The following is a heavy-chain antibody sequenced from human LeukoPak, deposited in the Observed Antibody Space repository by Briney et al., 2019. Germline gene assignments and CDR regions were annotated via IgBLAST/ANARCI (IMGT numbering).Heavy chain of an antibody. Sequence: GGSLRLSCAASGFTFSSYAMSWVRQAPGKGLEWVSGISGSGGSTYYADSVKGRFTISRDNAKNTLYLQMNSLRAEDTAVYYCARALSYSYGSMDFWGQGTLVIVSS. V-gene: IGHV3-23*01. CDR1: GFTFSSYA. CDR3: ARALSYSYGSMDF. D-gene: IGHD5-18*01. J-gene: IGHJ4*02. CDR2: ISGSGGST.